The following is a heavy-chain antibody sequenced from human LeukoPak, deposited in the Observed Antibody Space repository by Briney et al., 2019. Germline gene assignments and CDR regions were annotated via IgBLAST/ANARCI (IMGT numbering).Heavy chain of an antibody. V-gene: IGHV3-23*01. D-gene: IGHD6-13*01. CDR2: ISASSGRT. Sequence: GGSLSLSCAASGFTFSSYAMSWVRQAPGKGLEWVSAISASSGRTYYTDSVKGRMTSSRVNSNSTLYLQMNSMRGEDTAVYYCAKDPGWGSSYSEYFQHWGQGTLVTVSS. CDR3: AKDPGWGSSYSEYFQH. CDR1: GFTFSSYA. J-gene: IGHJ1*01.